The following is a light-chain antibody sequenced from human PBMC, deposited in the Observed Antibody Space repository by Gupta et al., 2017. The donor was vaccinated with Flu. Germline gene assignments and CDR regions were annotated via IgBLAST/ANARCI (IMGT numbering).Light chain of an antibody. V-gene: IGLV2-14*01. Sequence: SALTQPASVSGSPGQSITISCTGTSNDVGRFNYVSWYQHHPGKAPKLIIYEVSNRPSGVSNRFSGSKSGNTASLTISGLQAEDEADYYCSSYLNSNTPPIFGTGTKVTVL. CDR3: SSYLNSNTPPI. J-gene: IGLJ1*01. CDR2: EVS. CDR1: SNDVGRFNY.